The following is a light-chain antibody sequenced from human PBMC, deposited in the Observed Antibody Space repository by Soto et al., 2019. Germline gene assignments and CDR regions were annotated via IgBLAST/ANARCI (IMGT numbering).Light chain of an antibody. J-gene: IGKJ1*01. CDR3: QHYNIWPPWT. CDR1: QSVSSS. V-gene: IGKV3-15*01. Sequence: EIVMTQSPATLSVSPGERATLSCRASQSVSSSLAWYQQKPGQAPRLLIYGASTRATGIPARFSGSGSGTEFTHTISSLQSEDFAVYYCQHYNIWPPWTFGQGTKVEIK. CDR2: GAS.